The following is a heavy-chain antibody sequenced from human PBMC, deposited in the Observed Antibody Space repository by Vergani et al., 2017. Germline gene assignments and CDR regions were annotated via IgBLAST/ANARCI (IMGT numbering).Heavy chain of an antibody. CDR3: ARDLPTVTNGRGWFDP. CDR2: IYYSGST. V-gene: IGHV4-31*03. D-gene: IGHD4-11*01. Sequence: QVQLQESGPGLVKPSQTLSLTCTVSGGSISSGGYYWSWIRQHPGKGLEWIGYIYYSGSTYYNPSLKSRVTISVDTSKNQFSLKLSSVTAADTAVYYCARDLPTVTNGRGWFDPWGQGTLVTVSS. J-gene: IGHJ5*02. CDR1: GGSISSGGYY.